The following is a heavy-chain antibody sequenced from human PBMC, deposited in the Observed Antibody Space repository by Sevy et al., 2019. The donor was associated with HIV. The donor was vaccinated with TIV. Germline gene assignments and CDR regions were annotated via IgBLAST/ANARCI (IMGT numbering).Heavy chain of an antibody. Sequence: GGSLRLSCAASGLTFRNAWMTRVRQAPGKGLEWVGLIKSKANGGTADYAAPVKGRFTISRDDSKNTMYLQMNSLKNEDTAVYYCAKQRPYTGGNILKHWGQGTLVTVSS. D-gene: IGHD1-1*01. J-gene: IGHJ1*01. CDR2: IKSKANGGTA. CDR3: AKQRPYTGGNILKH. CDR1: GLTFRNAW. V-gene: IGHV3-15*01.